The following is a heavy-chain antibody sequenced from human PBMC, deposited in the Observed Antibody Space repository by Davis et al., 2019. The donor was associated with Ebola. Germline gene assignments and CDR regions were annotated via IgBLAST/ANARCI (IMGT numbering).Heavy chain of an antibody. CDR3: ARDRGVDGYNFEKYYYFGMDV. V-gene: IGHV3-7*01. Sequence: GGSLRLSCVASGFTVSSNSMSWVRQAPGKGLEWVANIKPDGSEKSYVDSVKGRLAISRDNAKNSLFLEMNSLRAEDTAVYYCARDRGVDGYNFEKYYYFGMDVWGQGTTVTVSS. CDR2: IKPDGSEK. J-gene: IGHJ6*02. CDR1: GFTVSSNS. D-gene: IGHD5-24*01.